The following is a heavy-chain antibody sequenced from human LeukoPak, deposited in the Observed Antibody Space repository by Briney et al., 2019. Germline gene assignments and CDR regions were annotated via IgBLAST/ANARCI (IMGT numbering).Heavy chain of an antibody. Sequence: PGGSLRLSCAASGFIFSNYWMSWVRQAPGKGLEWVAIIKQDGSEKYYVDSVKGRFTMSRDNAKKSLYVQMNSLRVEDTAVYYCARGAYYDYVWGSYLFDCWGQGTLVTVSS. CDR1: GFIFSNYW. D-gene: IGHD3-16*02. CDR3: ARGAYYDYVWGSYLFDC. J-gene: IGHJ4*02. CDR2: IKQDGSEK. V-gene: IGHV3-7*01.